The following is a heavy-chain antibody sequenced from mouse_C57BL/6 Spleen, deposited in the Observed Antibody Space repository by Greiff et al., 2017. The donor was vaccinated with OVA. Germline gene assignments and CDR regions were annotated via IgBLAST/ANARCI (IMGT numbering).Heavy chain of an antibody. CDR1: GYAFSSSW. CDR2: IYPGDGDT. Sequence: LQESGPELVKPGASVKISCKASGYAFSSSWMNWVKQRPGKGLEWIGRIYPGDGDTNYNGKFKGKATLTADKSSSTAYMQLSSLTSEDSAVYFCARSWDWYFDVWGTGTTVTVSS. CDR3: ARSWDWYFDV. J-gene: IGHJ1*03. V-gene: IGHV1-82*01.